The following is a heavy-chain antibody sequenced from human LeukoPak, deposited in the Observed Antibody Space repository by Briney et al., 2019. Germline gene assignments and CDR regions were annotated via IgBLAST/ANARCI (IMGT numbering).Heavy chain of an antibody. CDR3: TRDLGSGWYFDY. D-gene: IGHD6-19*01. J-gene: IGHJ4*02. Sequence: GGSLRLSCTASGLTLGDYAMSWVRQAPGKGLEWVGFIRSKAYGGTAEYAASVKGRFTISRDDSKSIAYLQMNSLKTEDTAVYYCTRDLGSGWYFDYWGQGALVTVSS. CDR2: IRSKAYGGTA. V-gene: IGHV3-49*04. CDR1: GLTLGDYA.